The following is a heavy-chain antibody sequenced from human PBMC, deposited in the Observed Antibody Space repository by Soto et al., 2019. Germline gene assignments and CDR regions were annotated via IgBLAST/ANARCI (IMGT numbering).Heavy chain of an antibody. CDR1: GGTFSSYS. J-gene: IGHJ3*02. D-gene: IGHD3-22*01. CDR2: IIPIFGTA. Sequence: SVNVSFKASGGTFSSYSISWVRPAPGQGLELMGGIIPIFGTANYAQKFQGRVTITADESTSTAYMELSSLRSEDTAVYYCATAYYYDSSGPLAFDIWGQGTMVTVSS. CDR3: ATAYYYDSSGPLAFDI. V-gene: IGHV1-69*13.